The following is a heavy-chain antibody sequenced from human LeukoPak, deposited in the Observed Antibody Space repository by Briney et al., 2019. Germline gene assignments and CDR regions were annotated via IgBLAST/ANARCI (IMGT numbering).Heavy chain of an antibody. Sequence: SETLSLTCTVSGGSISSYYWSWIRQPAGKGLEWIGRIYTSGSTNYNPSLKSRVTMSVDTSKNQISLKLSSVTAADTAVYYCATRYYDILTGTIDYWGQGTLVTVSS. D-gene: IGHD3-9*01. V-gene: IGHV4-4*07. CDR2: IYTSGST. CDR1: GGSISSYY. CDR3: ATRYYDILTGTIDY. J-gene: IGHJ4*02.